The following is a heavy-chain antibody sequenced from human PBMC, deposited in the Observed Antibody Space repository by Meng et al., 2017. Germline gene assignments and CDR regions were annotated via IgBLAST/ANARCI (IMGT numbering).Heavy chain of an antibody. J-gene: IGHJ4*02. V-gene: IGHV3-30*04. D-gene: IGHD6-19*01. Sequence: GESLKISCAASGFTFSSYAMHWVRQAPGKGLEWVAVISYDGSNKYYADSVKGRFTISRDNSNNTLYLQMNSLRAEDTTVYYCARDSYSSGWTFDDWGQGTRVTVSS. CDR1: GFTFSSYA. CDR2: ISYDGSNK. CDR3: ARDSYSSGWTFDD.